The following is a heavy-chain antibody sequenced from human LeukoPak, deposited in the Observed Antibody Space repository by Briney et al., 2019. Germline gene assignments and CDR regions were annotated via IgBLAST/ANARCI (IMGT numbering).Heavy chain of an antibody. J-gene: IGHJ4*02. D-gene: IGHD3-22*01. Sequence: GASVKVSCTASGYTFNGYYIHWVRQAPGQGLEWMGWINPNNGGTNYAQTLQGRVTMTRDTANSTAYMEMSTLRFDDTAVYYCATPGGDSSGYSYDYWGQGTLVTVSS. CDR1: GYTFNGYY. CDR2: INPNNGGT. CDR3: ATPGGDSSGYSYDY. V-gene: IGHV1-2*02.